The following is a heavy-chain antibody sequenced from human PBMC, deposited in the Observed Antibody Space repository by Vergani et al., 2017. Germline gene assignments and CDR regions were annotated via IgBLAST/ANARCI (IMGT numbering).Heavy chain of an antibody. Sequence: QVQLQESGPGLVKPSETLSLTCTVSGGSISSYYWSWIRQPPGKGLEWIGYIYYSGSTTYNPSLKSRVPISVDTSKNQFSLKLSSVTAADTAVYYCARAFSRYSSVWFDPWGQGTLVTVSS. CDR3: ARAFSRYSSVWFDP. D-gene: IGHD6-25*01. CDR1: GGSISSYY. J-gene: IGHJ5*02. CDR2: IYYSGST. V-gene: IGHV4-59*01.